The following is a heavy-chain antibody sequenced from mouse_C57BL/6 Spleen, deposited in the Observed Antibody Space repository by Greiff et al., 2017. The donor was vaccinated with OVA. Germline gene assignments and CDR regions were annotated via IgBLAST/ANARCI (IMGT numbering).Heavy chain of an antibody. J-gene: IGHJ2*01. D-gene: IGHD1-1*01. Sequence: VQLQQSGAELVRPGTSVKLSCKASGYTFTSYWMHWVKQRPGQGLEWIGVIDPSDSYTNYNQKFKGKATLTVDTSSSTAYMQLSSLTSEDSAVYYCARSGYYGRGNYFDYWGQGTTLTVSS. CDR1: GYTFTSYW. V-gene: IGHV1-59*01. CDR2: IDPSDSYT. CDR3: ARSGYYGRGNYFDY.